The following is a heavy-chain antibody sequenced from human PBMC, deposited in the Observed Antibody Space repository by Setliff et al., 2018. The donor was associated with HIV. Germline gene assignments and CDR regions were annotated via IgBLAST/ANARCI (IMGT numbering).Heavy chain of an antibody. V-gene: IGHV4-59*01. CDR1: GASIRSYY. J-gene: IGHJ3*01. Sequence: SETLSLTCIVSGASIRSYYWAWIRQSPGRGLQYLGHLYYSGSTNYNPPLKSRITMSMDTSKNQFSLQLSSVTAADTAVYYCARIPWEATLWGGAFDLWGHGTMVTV. CDR2: LYYSGST. CDR3: ARIPWEATLWGGAFDL. D-gene: IGHD1-26*01.